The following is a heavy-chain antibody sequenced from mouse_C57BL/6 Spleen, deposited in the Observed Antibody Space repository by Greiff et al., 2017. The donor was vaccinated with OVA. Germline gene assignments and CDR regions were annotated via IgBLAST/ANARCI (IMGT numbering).Heavy chain of an antibody. J-gene: IGHJ4*01. Sequence: QVQLQQPGAELVMPGASVKLSCKASGYTFTSYWMHWVKQRPGQGLEWIGEIDPSDSYTNYNQKFKGKSTLTVDKSSSTAYMQLSSLTSEDSAVYYWARRGYYDYDEGVMDYWGQGTSVTVSS. CDR1: GYTFTSYW. CDR2: IDPSDSYT. CDR3: ARRGYYDYDEGVMDY. V-gene: IGHV1-69*01. D-gene: IGHD2-4*01.